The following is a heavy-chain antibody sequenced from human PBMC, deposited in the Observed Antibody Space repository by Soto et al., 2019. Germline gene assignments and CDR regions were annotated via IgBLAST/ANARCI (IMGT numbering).Heavy chain of an antibody. CDR1: GFTFNTYA. V-gene: IGHV3-23*01. CDR2: ISGGGDGT. Sequence: EVQLLESGGGLVQPGGSLRLSCVASGFTFNTYAMSWVRQAPGKGLEWVSGISGGGDGTDYAGSVEGRFTISRDNSKNTMYVQMDNLRAEAAAIYYWAKRTSGSCAWSERDDRDYYFASVGQGTLVTISP. J-gene: IGHJ4*02. D-gene: IGHD6-19*01. CDR3: AKRTSGSCAWSERDDRDYYFAS.